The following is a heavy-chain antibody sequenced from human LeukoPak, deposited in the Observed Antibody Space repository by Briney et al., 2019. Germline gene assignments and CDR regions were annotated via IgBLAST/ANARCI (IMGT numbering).Heavy chain of an antibody. Sequence: GASVKVSCKASGYTFTSYDINWVRQATGQGLEWMGWMNPNSGNTGYAQKFQGRVTMTRNTSISTAYMELSSLRSEDTAVYYCARKYSGGWPYYYGMDVWGQGTTVTVSS. J-gene: IGHJ6*02. CDR1: GYTFTSYD. CDR2: MNPNSGNT. CDR3: ARKYSGGWPYYYGMDV. V-gene: IGHV1-8*01. D-gene: IGHD6-19*01.